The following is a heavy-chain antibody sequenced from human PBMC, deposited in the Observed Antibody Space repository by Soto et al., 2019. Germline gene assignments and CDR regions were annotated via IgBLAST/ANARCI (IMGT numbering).Heavy chain of an antibody. CDR1: GGSFSGYF. V-gene: IGHV4-34*01. Sequence: SETLSLTCAVYGGSFSGYFWNWIRQTPGKGLEWIGKVNHNGRNNYNPSLKSRVTISLDMSKNQISLKLTSVTAADTAVYYCARGGSSDWQVAFDFWGQGTTVPVSS. J-gene: IGHJ3*01. D-gene: IGHD6-19*01. CDR2: VNHNGRN. CDR3: ARGGSSDWQVAFDF.